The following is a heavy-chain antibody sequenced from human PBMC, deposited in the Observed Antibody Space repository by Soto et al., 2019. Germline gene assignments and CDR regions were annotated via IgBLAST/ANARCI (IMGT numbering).Heavy chain of an antibody. J-gene: IGHJ5*02. Sequence: GCLVKVSFKASGGTFSSDAISWVRHAPVQGLEWMGGIIPIFGTANYAQKFQGRVTITADESTSTAYMELSSLRSEDTAVYYCAREIGLVPAAMGGWFDPWGQGTLVTVSS. CDR3: AREIGLVPAAMGGWFDP. V-gene: IGHV1-69*13. CDR1: GGTFSSDA. D-gene: IGHD2-2*01. CDR2: IIPIFGTA.